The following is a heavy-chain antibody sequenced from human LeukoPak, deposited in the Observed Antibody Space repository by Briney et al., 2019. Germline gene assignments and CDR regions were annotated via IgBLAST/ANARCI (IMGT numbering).Heavy chain of an antibody. J-gene: IGHJ6*02. CDR3: ARDPYSSTWSYGMDV. D-gene: IGHD6-6*01. Sequence: GGPLRLSCAASGFTFSSYWMSWVRQAPGKGLEWVANIKQDGSEKYYVDSVKGRFTISRDNAKNSLYLQMNTLRAEDTAVYYCARDPYSSTWSYGMDVWGQGTTVTVSS. CDR1: GFTFSSYW. CDR2: IKQDGSEK. V-gene: IGHV3-7*05.